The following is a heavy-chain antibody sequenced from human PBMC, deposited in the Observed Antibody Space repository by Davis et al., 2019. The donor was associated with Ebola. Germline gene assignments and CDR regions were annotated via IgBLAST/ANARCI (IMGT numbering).Heavy chain of an antibody. CDR2: ISYDGSNK. D-gene: IGHD2-2*01. J-gene: IGHJ6*02. CDR1: RFTFSSYG. Sequence: GGSLRLSCAASRFTFSSYGIHWVRQAPGKGLEWVAVISYDGSNKYYADSVKGRFTISRDNSKNTLYLQMNSLRAEDTAVYYCAKAGSSTSLRFHGMDIWGQGTTVTVSS. V-gene: IGHV3-30*18. CDR3: AKAGSSTSLRFHGMDI.